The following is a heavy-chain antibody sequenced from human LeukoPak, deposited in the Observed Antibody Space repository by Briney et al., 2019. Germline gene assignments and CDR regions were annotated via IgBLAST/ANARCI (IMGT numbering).Heavy chain of an antibody. Sequence: GASGKVSCKAAGYTVTSYGISWVRRAPGQGREGRGGISAYNGKTNYAQKLQGRVTMPTDTSTSTAYMELRSLRSDDTAVYYCARAYYYYGMDVWGQGTTVTVSS. V-gene: IGHV1-18*01. J-gene: IGHJ6*02. CDR3: ARAYYYYGMDV. CDR2: ISAYNGKT. CDR1: GYTVTSYG.